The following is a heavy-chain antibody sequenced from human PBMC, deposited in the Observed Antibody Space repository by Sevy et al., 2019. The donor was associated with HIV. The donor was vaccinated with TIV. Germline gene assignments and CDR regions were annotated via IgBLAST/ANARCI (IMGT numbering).Heavy chain of an antibody. CDR1: GFTFSSYA. J-gene: IGHJ6*02. CDR3: ARGGRFGESPRYDGMDV. CDR2: ISSNGGST. D-gene: IGHD3-10*01. Sequence: GGSLRLSCAASGFTFSSYAMHWVRQAPGKGLEYVSAISSNGGSTYYANSVKGRFTISRDNSKNTLYLQMGSLRAEDMAVYYCARGGRFGESPRYDGMDVWGQGTTVTVSS. V-gene: IGHV3-64*01.